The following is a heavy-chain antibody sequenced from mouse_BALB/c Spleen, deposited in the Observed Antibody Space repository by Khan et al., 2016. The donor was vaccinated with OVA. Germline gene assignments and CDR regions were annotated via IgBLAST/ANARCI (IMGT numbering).Heavy chain of an antibody. J-gene: IGHJ4*01. Sequence: QVQLKQSGPGLVAPSQSLSITCTISGFSLTNYGIHWVRQPPGKGLEWLVVIWSDGSTTYNSALKSRMSLSKDNSKSQVFLKMNSLQTEDTAMYFCARQPDYHYYVMDYWGQGTSVTVSS. CDR3: ARQPDYHYYVMDY. CDR2: IWSDGST. D-gene: IGHD1-1*02. CDR1: GFSLTNYG. V-gene: IGHV2-6-1*01.